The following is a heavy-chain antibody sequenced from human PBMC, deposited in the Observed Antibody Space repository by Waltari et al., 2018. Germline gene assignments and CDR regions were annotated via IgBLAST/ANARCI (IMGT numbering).Heavy chain of an antibody. J-gene: IGHJ6*02. CDR2: IIPILGIA. V-gene: IGHV1-69*09. CDR1: GGTFSSYA. CDR3: ARAGGAVRGMDV. D-gene: IGHD3-16*01. Sequence: QVQLVQSGAEVKKPGSSVKVSCKASGGTFSSYAISWVRQAPGQGLEWMGRIIPILGIANYAQKFQGRVTITADKSTSTAYMELRSLRAEDTAVYYCARAGGAVRGMDVWGQGTTVTVSS.